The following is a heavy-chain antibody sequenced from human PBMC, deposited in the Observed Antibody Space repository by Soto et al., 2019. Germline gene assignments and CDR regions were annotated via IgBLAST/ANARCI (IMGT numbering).Heavy chain of an antibody. Sequence: QLQLQESGPGLVKPSETLSLTCSVSGGSISSSSYFWGWIRQPPGKGPEWIGSIYYSGSTYNNPPLKSRVTVSVDTSKNQSSLKLSSVTAADTAVYYCARHPSDFWFDPWGQGTLVTVSS. CDR3: ARHPSDFWFDP. V-gene: IGHV4-39*01. D-gene: IGHD2-21*02. CDR2: IYYSGST. CDR1: GGSISSSSYF. J-gene: IGHJ5*02.